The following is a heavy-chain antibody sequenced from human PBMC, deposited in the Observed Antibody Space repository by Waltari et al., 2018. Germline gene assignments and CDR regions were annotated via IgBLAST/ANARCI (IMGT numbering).Heavy chain of an antibody. CDR3: ALGMTPTNQDVFGF. J-gene: IGHJ3*01. CDR1: AYTFTAYY. CDR2: INPNSGDT. Sequence: QVHLVQSGAEVKKPGASVKVSCKASAYTFTAYYIQWVRRAPGQGLEWMGRINPNSGDTNYAQKFQGRVTLTRDTSINTAYMELSSLKSDDTAKYFCALGMTPTNQDVFGFWGQGTMVTVSS. V-gene: IGHV1-2*06. D-gene: IGHD1-26*01.